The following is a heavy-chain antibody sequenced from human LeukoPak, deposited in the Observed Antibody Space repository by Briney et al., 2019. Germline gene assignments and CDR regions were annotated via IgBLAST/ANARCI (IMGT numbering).Heavy chain of an antibody. D-gene: IGHD6-19*01. CDR3: ERCSGWNYYFDY. CDR1: GGSISSYY. CDR2: IYYSGST. V-gene: IGHV4-59*01. J-gene: IGHJ4*02. Sequence: SETLSLTCTVSGGSISSYYWSWIRQPPGKGLEWIGYIYYSGSTNYNPSLKSRVTISVDTSKNQIPLNVSSVTAADTAVYYCERCSGWNYYFDYWGQGTLVTVSS.